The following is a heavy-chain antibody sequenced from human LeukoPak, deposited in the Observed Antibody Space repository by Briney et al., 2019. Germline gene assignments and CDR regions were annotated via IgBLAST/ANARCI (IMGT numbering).Heavy chain of an antibody. CDR2: IKSKTDGGTT. CDR1: GFTFSNAW. D-gene: IGHD1-26*01. Sequence: GGSLRLSCAASGFTFSNAWMSWVRQAPGKGLEWVGRIKSKTDGGTTDYAAPVKGRFTISRDDSKNTLYLQMNSLKTEDTAVYYRTTDAVGGWELHYFDYWGQGTLVTVSS. J-gene: IGHJ4*02. V-gene: IGHV3-15*01. CDR3: TTDAVGGWELHYFDY.